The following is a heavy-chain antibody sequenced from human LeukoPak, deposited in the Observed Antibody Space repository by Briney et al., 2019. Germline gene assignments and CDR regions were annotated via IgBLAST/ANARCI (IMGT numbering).Heavy chain of an antibody. CDR1: GGSFSGYY. CDR3: ARALKGYSSSYNWFDP. J-gene: IGHJ5*02. Sequence: SETLSLTCAVYGGSFSGYYWSWIRQPPGKGLEWIGEINHSGSANYNPSLKSRVTISVDTSKNQFSLKLSSATAADTAVYYCARALKGYSSSYNWFDPWGQGTLVTVSS. D-gene: IGHD6-6*01. CDR2: INHSGSA. V-gene: IGHV4-34*01.